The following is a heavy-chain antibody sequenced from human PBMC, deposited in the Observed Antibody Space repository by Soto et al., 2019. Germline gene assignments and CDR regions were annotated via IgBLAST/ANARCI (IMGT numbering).Heavy chain of an antibody. J-gene: IGHJ4*02. D-gene: IGHD6-25*01. V-gene: IGHV3-64*01. CDR1: GFTFSNYH. CDR3: ASLQGQRLEQFDY. CDR2: VTSDGGTT. Sequence: GGSLRLSCAASGFTFSNYHMYWVRQAPGKGLEYVSTVTSDGGTTYYANSVKGRFTISRDNSKNTMYLQMGSLRPEDTAVYYCASLQGQRLEQFDYWGQGTLVTVSS.